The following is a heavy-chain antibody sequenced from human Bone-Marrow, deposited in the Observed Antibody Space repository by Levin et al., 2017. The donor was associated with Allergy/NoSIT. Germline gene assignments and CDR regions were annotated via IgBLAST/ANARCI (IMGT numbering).Heavy chain of an antibody. CDR1: GFTFSSHG. Sequence: SCAASGFTFSSHGMHWVRQVPGKGLEWVAVIWYDGSNKYYADSVKGRFTISRDNSKNTLYLQMNSLRAEDTAVYYCATNWGSGGEDYWGQGTLVTVSS. D-gene: IGHD7-27*01. V-gene: IGHV3-33*01. J-gene: IGHJ4*02. CDR3: ATNWGSGGEDY. CDR2: IWYDGSNK.